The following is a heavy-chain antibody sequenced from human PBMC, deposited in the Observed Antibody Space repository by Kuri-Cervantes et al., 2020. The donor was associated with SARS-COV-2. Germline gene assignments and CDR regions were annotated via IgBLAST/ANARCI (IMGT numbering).Heavy chain of an antibody. CDR2: IIPIFGTA. CDR1: GYTFTSYG. J-gene: IGHJ4*02. CDR3: ARGYRYCSSTSCPTPYYFDY. D-gene: IGHD2-2*01. Sequence: SVKVSCKASGYTFTSYGISWVRQAPGQGLEWMGGIIPIFGTANYAQKFQGRVTITADKSTSTAYMELSSLRSEDTAVYYCARGYRYCSSTSCPTPYYFDYWGQGTLVTVSS. V-gene: IGHV1-69*06.